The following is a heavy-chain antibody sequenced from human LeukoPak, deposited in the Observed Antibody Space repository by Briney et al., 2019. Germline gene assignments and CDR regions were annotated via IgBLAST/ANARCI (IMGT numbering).Heavy chain of an antibody. D-gene: IGHD1-26*01. CDR2: ISGSGYYS. J-gene: IGHJ4*02. Sequence: PGRSLRLSCAASGFTFSHYGVRWVRQAPGKGLEWVAVISGSGYYSYYADSVKGRFTVSRDNSKTTLYLQMNSLRADDTAVYYCAKGGPTGSNYFDFWGQGTLVTVSS. CDR3: AKGGPTGSNYFDF. CDR1: GFTFSHYG. V-gene: IGHV3-23*01.